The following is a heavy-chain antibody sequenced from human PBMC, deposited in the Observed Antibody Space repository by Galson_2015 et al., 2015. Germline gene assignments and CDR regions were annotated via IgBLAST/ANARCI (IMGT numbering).Heavy chain of an antibody. V-gene: IGHV3-23*01. CDR3: AKGSGNWGSHFGS. CDR2: ISGGGGNT. D-gene: IGHD7-27*01. CDR1: GFTFSNYA. Sequence: SLRLSCAASGFTFSNYAMNWVRQAPGKGLEWVSAISGGGGNTYYADSVKGRFTISRDNSKNTLYLQMNSLRAEDTAVYYCAKGSGNWGSHFGSWGQGSLVPVSS. J-gene: IGHJ4*02.